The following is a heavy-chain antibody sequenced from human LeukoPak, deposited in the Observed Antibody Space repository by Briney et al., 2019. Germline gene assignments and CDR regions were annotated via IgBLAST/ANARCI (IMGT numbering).Heavy chain of an antibody. J-gene: IGHJ4*02. CDR1: GSTVSSNY. V-gene: IGHV3-66*01. CDR2: IYSGGST. Sequence: GGSLRLSCAASGSTVSSNYMSWVRQAPGKGLEWVSVIYSGGSTYYVDSVKGRFTISRDNSKNTLYLQMNSLRAEDTAVYYCAKGRRITIFGVVIRLFDYWGQGTLVTVSS. D-gene: IGHD3-3*01. CDR3: AKGRRITIFGVVIRLFDY.